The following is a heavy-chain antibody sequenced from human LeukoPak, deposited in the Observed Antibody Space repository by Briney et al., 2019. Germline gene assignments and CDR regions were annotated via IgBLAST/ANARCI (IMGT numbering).Heavy chain of an antibody. V-gene: IGHV3-30*04. Sequence: GGSLRLSCTASGFTFGDYAMSWFRQAPGKGLEWVAVISYDGSNKYYADSVKGRFTISRDTSKNTLYLQMNSLRAEDTAVYYCARAAIAASDYKYYYYYMDVWGKGTTVTVSS. J-gene: IGHJ6*03. CDR2: ISYDGSNK. CDR1: GFTFGDYA. D-gene: IGHD6-13*01. CDR3: ARAAIAASDYKYYYYYMDV.